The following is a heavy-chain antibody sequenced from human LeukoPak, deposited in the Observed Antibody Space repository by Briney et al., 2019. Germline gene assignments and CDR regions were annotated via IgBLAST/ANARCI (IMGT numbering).Heavy chain of an antibody. D-gene: IGHD2-15*01. J-gene: IGHJ5*02. Sequence: PSETLSLTCTVSNGSINSGGSYWTWIRQNPRTGLEWIGYIHYSGSTLYNPSLKSRLTISADTSKNQFSLRLSSVTAADTAIYYCATSSRAHCNGGSCYPSWGQGTLVTVSS. V-gene: IGHV4-31*03. CDR3: ATSSRAHCNGGSCYPS. CDR2: IHYSGST. CDR1: NGSINSGGSY.